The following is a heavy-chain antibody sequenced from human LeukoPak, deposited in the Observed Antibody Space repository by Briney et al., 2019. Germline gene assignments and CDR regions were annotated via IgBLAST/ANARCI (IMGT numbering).Heavy chain of an antibody. CDR1: GFTFSSYG. Sequence: PGGSLRLSCAASGFTFSSYGMHWVRQAPGKGLEWVAFIRYDGSNKYYADSVKGRFTISRDNSKNTLYLQMNSLRAEDTAVYYCARDRGDGDYLHDYWGQGALDTVSS. V-gene: IGHV3-30*02. D-gene: IGHD4-17*01. CDR2: IRYDGSNK. CDR3: ARDRGDGDYLHDY. J-gene: IGHJ4*02.